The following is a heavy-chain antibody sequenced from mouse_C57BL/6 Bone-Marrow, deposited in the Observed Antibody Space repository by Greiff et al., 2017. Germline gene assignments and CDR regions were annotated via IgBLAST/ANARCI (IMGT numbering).Heavy chain of an antibody. CDR2: IDPETGGT. D-gene: IGHD2-4*01. V-gene: IGHV1-15*01. J-gene: IGHJ1*03. Sequence: QVQLQQSGAELVRPGASVTLSCKASGYTFTDYEMHWVKQTPVHGLEWIGAIDPETGGTAYNQKFKGKAILTADNSSSTASMALRSLTSEDSSVYYCTRNGRSTLITTRWYFDVWGTGTTVTVSS. CDR3: TRNGRSTLITTRWYFDV. CDR1: GYTFTDYE.